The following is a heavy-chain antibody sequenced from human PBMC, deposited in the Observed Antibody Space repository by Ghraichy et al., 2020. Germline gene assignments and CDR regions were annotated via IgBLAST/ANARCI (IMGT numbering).Heavy chain of an antibody. CDR3: ARDLLAVAGTVRGIFGEQDDY. D-gene: IGHD6-19*01. CDR1: GGTFSSYA. J-gene: IGHJ4*02. Sequence: SVKVSCKASGGTFSSYAISWVRQAPGQGLEWMGRIIPILGIANYAQKFQGRVTITADKSTSTAYMELSSLRSEDTAVYYCARDLLAVAGTVRGIFGEQDDYWGQGTLVTVSS. CDR2: IIPILGIA. V-gene: IGHV1-69*04.